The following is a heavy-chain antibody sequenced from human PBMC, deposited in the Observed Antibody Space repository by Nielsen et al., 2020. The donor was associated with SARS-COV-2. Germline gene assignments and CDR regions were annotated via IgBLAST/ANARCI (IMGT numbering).Heavy chain of an antibody. CDR3: ARHYYGSGSYYTPYHYYGMDV. CDR2: ISSSSSYI. D-gene: IGHD3-10*01. V-gene: IGHV3-21*01. Sequence: VRQASGKGLEWVSSISSSSSYIYYADSVKGRFTISRDNAKNSLYLQMNSLRAEDTAVYYCARHYYGSGSYYTPYHYYGMDVWGQGTMVTVSS. J-gene: IGHJ6*02.